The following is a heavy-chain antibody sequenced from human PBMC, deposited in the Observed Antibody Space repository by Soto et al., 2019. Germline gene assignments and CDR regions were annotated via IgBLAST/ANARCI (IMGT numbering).Heavy chain of an antibody. D-gene: IGHD6-19*01. Sequence: QLQLQESGPGLVKPSETLSLTCTVSGGSISSSSYYWGWIRQPPGKGLEGIGSIYYSGSTYYNPPLKSRVTISVDTSKNQFSLKLSSVTAADTAVYYCAQFSSGWGLRRGQGTMVTVSS. V-gene: IGHV4-39*01. CDR1: GGSISSSSYY. J-gene: IGHJ3*01. CDR3: AQFSSGWGLR. CDR2: IYYSGST.